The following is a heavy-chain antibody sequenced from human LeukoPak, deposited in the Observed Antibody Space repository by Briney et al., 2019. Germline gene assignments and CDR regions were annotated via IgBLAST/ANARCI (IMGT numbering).Heavy chain of an antibody. D-gene: IGHD1-1*01. CDR2: IYHRWST. Sequence: SGTLPLTCVVSGGSISSSNWWSWVRQPPGKGLEWIGEIYHRWSTNYNPSLKSRVTISVDKSKNQFSLKLSSVTAADTAVYYCARGSAGNPHDYWGQGTLVTVSS. CDR3: ARGSAGNPHDY. V-gene: IGHV4-4*02. CDR1: GGSISSSNW. J-gene: IGHJ4*02.